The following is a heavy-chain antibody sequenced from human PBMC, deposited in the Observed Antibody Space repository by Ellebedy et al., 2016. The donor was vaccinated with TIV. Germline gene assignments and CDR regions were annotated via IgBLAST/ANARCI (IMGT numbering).Heavy chain of an antibody. V-gene: IGHV4-34*01. Sequence: MPGGSLRLSCGIYGGSLSGHYWSWIRQPPGKGLEWIGEINHSGSTNYNPSLKSRVTISVDTSKNQFSLKLSSVSAADTAVYYCASHRGNTYGPYDYWGQGILVTVSS. CDR2: INHSGST. CDR1: GGSLSGHY. D-gene: IGHD5-18*01. J-gene: IGHJ4*02. CDR3: ASHRGNTYGPYDY.